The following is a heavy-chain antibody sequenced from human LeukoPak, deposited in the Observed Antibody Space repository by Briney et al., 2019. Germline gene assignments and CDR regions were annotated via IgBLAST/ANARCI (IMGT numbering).Heavy chain of an antibody. CDR2: MNPNSGRT. Sequence: GGPVKVSCKASGYSLISYDINWVRQAAGQGLEWMGWMNPNSGRTGYAQTFQGRVTMTRDTSLNTAYMELSSLKSEDTAIYYCAREGLPYAMDVWGRGTTVTVSS. CDR1: GYSLISYD. CDR3: AREGLPYAMDV. V-gene: IGHV1-8*01. J-gene: IGHJ6*02. D-gene: IGHD2-15*01.